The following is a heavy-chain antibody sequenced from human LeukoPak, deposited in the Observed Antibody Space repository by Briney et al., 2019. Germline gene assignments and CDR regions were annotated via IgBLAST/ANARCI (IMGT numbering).Heavy chain of an antibody. CDR1: GFAFSTYG. CDR3: AKEGTPQVSTWYDL. CDR2: ISYEGGTQ. Sequence: GGSLRLSCATSGFAFSTYGMHWVRQAPGKGLEWVAVISYEGGTQHYADSVKGRFIISRDNPRNTLYLQMNILRTEDTAVYYCAKEGTPQVSTWYDLWGQGTQVIVSS. V-gene: IGHV3-30*18. D-gene: IGHD3-10*01. J-gene: IGHJ5*02.